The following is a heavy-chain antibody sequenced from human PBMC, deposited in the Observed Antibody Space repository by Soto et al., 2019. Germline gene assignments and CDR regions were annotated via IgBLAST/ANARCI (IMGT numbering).Heavy chain of an antibody. CDR1: GGSFSGYY. J-gene: IGHJ5*02. Sequence: QVQLQQWGAGLLKPSETLSLTCAVYGGSFSGYYWSWIRQPPGKGLEWIGEINHSGSTNYNPSLKSRVTISVDTSTNQFSLKLSSVTAADTAVYYCARGQGGYSYPNWFDPWGQGTLVTVSS. V-gene: IGHV4-34*01. D-gene: IGHD5-18*01. CDR3: ARGQGGYSYPNWFDP. CDR2: INHSGST.